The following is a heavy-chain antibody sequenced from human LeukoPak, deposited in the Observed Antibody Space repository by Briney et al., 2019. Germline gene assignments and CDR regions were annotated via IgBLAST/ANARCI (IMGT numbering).Heavy chain of an antibody. CDR1: GFKVSDYY. J-gene: IGHJ5*02. CDR3: ARDSSSWSGWFDP. V-gene: IGHV4-59*02. CDR2: IYDSGVT. D-gene: IGHD2-15*01. Sequence: GSLRLSCAVSGFKVSDYYMSWVRQAPGKGLEWFGYIYDSGVTNYNPSLKSRVTISVDTSKNQFSLKLSSVIAADTAVYYCARDSSSWSGWFDPWGQGTLVTVSS.